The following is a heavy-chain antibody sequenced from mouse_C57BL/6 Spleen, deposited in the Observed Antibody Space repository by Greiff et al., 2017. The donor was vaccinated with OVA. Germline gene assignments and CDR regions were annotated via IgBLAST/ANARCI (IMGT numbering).Heavy chain of an antibody. CDR1: GFTFTDYY. V-gene: IGHV7-3*01. D-gene: IGHD2-3*01. CDR3: ARNDGYYFLDY. Sequence: EVMLVESGGGLVQPGGSLSLSCAASGFTFTDYYMSWVRQPPGKALEWLGFIRNKANGYTTEYSASVKGRFTISRDNSQSILYLQMNALRAEDSATYYCARNDGYYFLDYWGQGTTLTVSS. J-gene: IGHJ2*01. CDR2: IRNKANGYTT.